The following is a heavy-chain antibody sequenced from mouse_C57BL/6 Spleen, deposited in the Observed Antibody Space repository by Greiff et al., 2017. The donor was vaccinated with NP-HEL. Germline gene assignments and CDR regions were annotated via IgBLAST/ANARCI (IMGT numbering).Heavy chain of an antibody. J-gene: IGHJ3*01. CDR2: ISDGGSYT. D-gene: IGHD2-4*01. Sequence: EVQVVESGGGLVKPGGSLKLSCAASGFTFSSYAMSWVRQTPEKRLEWVATISDGGSYTYYPDNVKGRFTISRDNAKNNLYLQMSHLKSEDTAMYYGAREKGYYDYDWFAYWGQGTRVTVSA. CDR3: AREKGYYDYDWFAY. CDR1: GFTFSSYA. V-gene: IGHV5-4*01.